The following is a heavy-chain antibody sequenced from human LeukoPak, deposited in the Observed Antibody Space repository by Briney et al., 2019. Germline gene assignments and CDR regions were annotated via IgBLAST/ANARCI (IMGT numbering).Heavy chain of an antibody. CDR1: GFTFSDYY. D-gene: IGHD3-10*01. V-gene: IGHV3-11*01. J-gene: IGHJ4*02. CDR2: ISSSGSTI. Sequence: GGSLRLSCAASGFTFSDYYMSWIRQAPGKGLEWVSYISSSGSTIYYADSVKGRFTISRDNAKNSLYLQMNSLRAEDTALYYCATRYASGPIADYWGQGTLVTVSS. CDR3: ATRYASGPIADY.